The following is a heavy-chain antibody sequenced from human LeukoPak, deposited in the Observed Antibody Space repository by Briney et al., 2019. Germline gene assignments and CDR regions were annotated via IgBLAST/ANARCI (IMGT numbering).Heavy chain of an antibody. CDR1: GFTFSSYW. CDR3: ARLHSGYDYFSYYYYGMDV. D-gene: IGHD5-12*01. Sequence: GGSLRLSCAASGFTFSSYWMSWVRQAPGKGLEWVANIKQDGSEKYYVDPVKGRFTISRDNAKNSLYLQMNSLRAEDTAVYYCARLHSGYDYFSYYYYGMDVWGKGTTVTVSS. J-gene: IGHJ6*04. CDR2: IKQDGSEK. V-gene: IGHV3-7*03.